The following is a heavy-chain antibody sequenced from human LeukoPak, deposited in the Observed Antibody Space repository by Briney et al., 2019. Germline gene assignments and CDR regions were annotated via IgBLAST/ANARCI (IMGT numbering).Heavy chain of an antibody. Sequence: PGGSLRLSCAASGFTFSSYSMNWVRQAPGKGLAWVSSISSSSSYIYYADSVQGRFTISRDNAKKSLYLQMNSQRAEDTAVYYCAGDEGGIFDYWGQGTLVTVSS. CDR2: ISSSSSYI. V-gene: IGHV3-21*01. J-gene: IGHJ4*02. CDR3: AGDEGGIFDY. CDR1: GFTFSSYS.